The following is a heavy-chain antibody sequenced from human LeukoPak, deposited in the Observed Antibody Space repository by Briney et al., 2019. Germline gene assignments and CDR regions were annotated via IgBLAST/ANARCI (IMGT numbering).Heavy chain of an antibody. J-gene: IGHJ4*02. CDR3: ARVPYCSSTSCHMTNYFDY. CDR2: IYHSGST. V-gene: IGHV4-30-2*01. D-gene: IGHD2-2*02. Sequence: SQTLSLTCAVSGGSISSGGYSWSWIRQPPGKGLEWIGYIYHSGSTYYNPSLKSRVTISVDRSKNQFSLKLSSVTAADTAVYYCARVPYCSSTSCHMTNYFDYWGQGTLVTVSS. CDR1: GGSISSGGYS.